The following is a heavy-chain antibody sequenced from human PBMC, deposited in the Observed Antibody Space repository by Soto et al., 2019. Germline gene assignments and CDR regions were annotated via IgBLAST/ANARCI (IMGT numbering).Heavy chain of an antibody. CDR2: INAGNGNT. D-gene: IGHD2-15*01. V-gene: IGHV1-3*01. J-gene: IGHJ4*02. CDR3: ARDRHPFCSGRSCYSYYFDF. CDR1: GYTFTDYA. Sequence: QILLVQSGTEVKKPGASVRVSCKASGYTFTDYAIHWVRQAPGQRLECMGWINAGNGNTKYSQKFQGRVSITRDTSASTAYMELSSLGSEDTAVYYCARDRHPFCSGRSCYSYYFDFWGQGVLVTVSS.